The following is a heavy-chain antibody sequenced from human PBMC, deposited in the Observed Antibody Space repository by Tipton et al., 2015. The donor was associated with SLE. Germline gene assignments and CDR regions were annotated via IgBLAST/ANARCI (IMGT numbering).Heavy chain of an antibody. J-gene: IGHJ6*03. CDR3: ARVGYSSSSHHYSYYMNV. CDR1: GFSFSNYG. CDR2: IWYDGSNK. D-gene: IGHD6-6*01. Sequence: SLRLSCAASGFSFSNYGMHWVRQAPGKGLEWVAVIWYDGSNKYYTDSVKGRFTISRDNSKNTLNLQMSSLRADDTAVYYCARVGYSSSSHHYSYYMNVWGKGTTVTVSS. V-gene: IGHV3-33*01.